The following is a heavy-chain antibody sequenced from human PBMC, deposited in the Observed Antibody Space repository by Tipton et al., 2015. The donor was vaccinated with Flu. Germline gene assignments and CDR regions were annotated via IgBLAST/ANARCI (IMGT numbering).Heavy chain of an antibody. Sequence: SLRLSCLGSGFPFKSYAMSWVRQAPGKGLEWVSHISSSSSTINYADSVKGRFTISRDNAKNSLYLQMNSLRAEDTAVYYCARDHPPSITVLGEITDYFGMAVWGQGTTVTVSS. V-gene: IGHV3-48*04. J-gene: IGHJ6*02. CDR1: GFPFKSYA. CDR3: ARDHPPSITVLGEITDYFGMAV. CDR2: ISSSSSTI. D-gene: IGHD3-3*01.